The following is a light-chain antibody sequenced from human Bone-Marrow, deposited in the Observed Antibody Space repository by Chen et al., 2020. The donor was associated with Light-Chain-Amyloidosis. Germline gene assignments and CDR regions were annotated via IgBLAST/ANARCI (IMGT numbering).Light chain of an antibody. V-gene: IGKV4-1*01. Sequence: DIVMTQSPDSLAVSLDERATINCKSSQSVLYSSNNNNYLAWYQHKPGQPPKLLIYWASTRQFGVPDRFSGSGSGTDFTLTISSLQAEDVAVYYCQQYYSTPITFGPGTRLEIK. CDR3: QQYYSTPIT. CDR1: QSVLYSSNNNNY. CDR2: WAS. J-gene: IGKJ5*01.